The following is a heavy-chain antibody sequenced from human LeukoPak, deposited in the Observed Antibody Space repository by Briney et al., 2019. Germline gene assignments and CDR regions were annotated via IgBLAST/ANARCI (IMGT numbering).Heavy chain of an antibody. D-gene: IGHD2-21*02. Sequence: PSETLSLTCTVSGGSITSSPYHWAWIRQPPGRGPEWIGTVSHTGATQYSPSLTSRVTISLDTPKNQFSLSLNSVTAADTAIFYCARSMVTTDRNFDHWGQGTLVTVSS. CDR3: ARSMVTTDRNFDH. CDR1: GGSITSSPYH. CDR2: VSHTGAT. J-gene: IGHJ4*01. V-gene: IGHV4-39*07.